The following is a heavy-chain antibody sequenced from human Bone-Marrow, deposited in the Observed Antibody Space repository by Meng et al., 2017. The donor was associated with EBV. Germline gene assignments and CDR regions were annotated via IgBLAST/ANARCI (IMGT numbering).Heavy chain of an antibody. CDR3: AREPLVSSGYYWFDP. CDR1: GGTFRSYS. D-gene: IGHD3-22*01. CDR2: IIPIFGTA. V-gene: IGHV1-69*01. J-gene: IGHJ5*02. Sequence: LVQSGGVMNVPLFAGKVSCKSSGGTFRSYSISWVRQAPGQGLEWVGGIIPIFGTANYAQKFQGRVTITADESTSTAYMELSSLRSEDTGLYFFAREPLVSSGYYWFDPWGQGTLVTVSS.